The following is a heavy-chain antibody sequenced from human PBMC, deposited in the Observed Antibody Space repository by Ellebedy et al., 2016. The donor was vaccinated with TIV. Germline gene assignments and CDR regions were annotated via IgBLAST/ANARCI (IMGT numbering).Heavy chain of an antibody. D-gene: IGHD4-17*01. CDR3: ARDGSYGDYLSPTHALEI. V-gene: IGHV3-7*01. Sequence: GGSLRLSCAGSGFSFRSYWMSWVRQAPGKGLEWVANINQDGSDKYYVDSVKGRFAISRDNARNSLYLQMDSLRAEDTGVYYCARDGSYGDYLSPTHALEIWGQGTKVIVSS. CDR1: GFSFRSYW. J-gene: IGHJ3*02. CDR2: INQDGSDK.